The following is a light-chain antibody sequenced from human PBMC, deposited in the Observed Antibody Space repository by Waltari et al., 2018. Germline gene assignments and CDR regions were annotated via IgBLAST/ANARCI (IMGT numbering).Light chain of an antibody. J-gene: IGLJ2*01. CDR3: LVWHSTTDHHGV. Sequence: SYVVTQSPSVSVAPGEPARITCGGDNIGSKSVHWYQQRPGQAPVLVISYASDRPSGIPERFAGSNSGNTATLTISWVEADDEADYYCLVWHSTTDHHGVFGGGTKLTVL. V-gene: IGLV3-21*04. CDR1: NIGSKS. CDR2: YAS.